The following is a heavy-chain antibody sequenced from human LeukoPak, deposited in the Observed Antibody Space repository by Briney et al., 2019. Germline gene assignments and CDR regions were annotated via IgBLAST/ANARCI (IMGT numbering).Heavy chain of an antibody. J-gene: IGHJ3*02. V-gene: IGHV1-8*02. CDR2: MNPNSGNT. D-gene: IGHD2-15*01. CDR1: GYTFTSYG. CDR3: ARGPPYFYCSGGSCYSGVYAFDI. Sequence: ASVKVSCKASGYTFTSYGISWVRQATGQGLEWMGWMNPNSGNTGYAQKFQGRVTMTRNTSISTAYMELSSLRSEDTAVYYCARGPPYFYCSGGSCYSGVYAFDIWGQGTMVTVSS.